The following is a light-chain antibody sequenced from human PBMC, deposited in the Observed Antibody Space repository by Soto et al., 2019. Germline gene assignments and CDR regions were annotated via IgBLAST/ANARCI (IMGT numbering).Light chain of an antibody. CDR1: SSNIGSNY. CDR3: AAWDDSLSAHWV. CDR2: RNN. Sequence: QLVLTQPPSASGTPGQRVTISCSGSSSNIGSNYVYWYQQLPGTAPKLLIYRNNQRPSGVPDRFSGSKSGTSASLAISGLRSEDEADYYCAAWDDSLSAHWVFGGGTKVTVL. V-gene: IGLV1-47*01. J-gene: IGLJ3*02.